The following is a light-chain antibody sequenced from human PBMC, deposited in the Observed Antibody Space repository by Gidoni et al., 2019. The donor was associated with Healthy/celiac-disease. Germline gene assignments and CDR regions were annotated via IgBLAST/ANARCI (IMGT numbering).Light chain of an antibody. Sequence: IVLKQSPATLSLSPGERATLSCRASQSVSSYLAWYQQKPGQAPRLLIYDASNRATGIPARFSGSGSGTDFTLTISSLEPEDFAVYYCQQRSNWPPTCXQXTKVEIK. CDR3: QQRSNWPPT. V-gene: IGKV3-11*01. J-gene: IGKJ1*01. CDR1: QSVSSY. CDR2: DAS.